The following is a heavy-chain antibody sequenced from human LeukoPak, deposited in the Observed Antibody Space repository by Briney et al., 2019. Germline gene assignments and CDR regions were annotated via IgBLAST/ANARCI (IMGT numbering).Heavy chain of an antibody. V-gene: IGHV3-15*01. CDR2: IKTKTDGETT. CDR3: TTTYAPGVAVAGTDY. CDR1: GFTFNNAR. Sequence: GGSLRLSCAASGFTFNNARMSWVRQAPGKGLEWVGRIKTKTDGETTDYAAPVKGRFTISRDDSKNTQSLQMNSLKTEDTAVYYCTTTYAPGVAVAGTDYWGQGTLVTVSS. J-gene: IGHJ4*02. D-gene: IGHD6-19*01.